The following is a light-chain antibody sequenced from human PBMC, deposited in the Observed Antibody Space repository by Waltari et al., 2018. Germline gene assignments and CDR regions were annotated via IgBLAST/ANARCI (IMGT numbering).Light chain of an antibody. Sequence: DIVMTQSPDSLAVSLGERATINCKSSQSVLYSPNSKNYLAWYQQTPGPPPKLLIYWASTRESGVPDRFSGSGSGTDFTLTISSLQAEDVAVYYCQQYSTAPWTFGQGTKVEIK. CDR2: WAS. CDR1: QSVLYSPNSKNY. V-gene: IGKV4-1*01. J-gene: IGKJ1*01. CDR3: QQYSTAPWT.